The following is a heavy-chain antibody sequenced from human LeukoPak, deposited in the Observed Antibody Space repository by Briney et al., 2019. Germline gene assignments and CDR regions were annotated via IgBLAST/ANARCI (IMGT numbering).Heavy chain of an antibody. V-gene: IGHV3-23*01. CDR2: ISGSGGST. CDR3: AKDRAYSSSWYDY. D-gene: IGHD6-13*01. J-gene: IGHJ4*02. CDR1: GFTFSSYG. Sequence: GGSLRLSCAASGFTFSSYGMSWVRQAPGKGLEWVSAISGSGGSTYYADSVKGRSTISRDNSKNTLYLQMNSLRAEDTAVYYCAKDRAYSSSWYDYWGQGTLVTVSS.